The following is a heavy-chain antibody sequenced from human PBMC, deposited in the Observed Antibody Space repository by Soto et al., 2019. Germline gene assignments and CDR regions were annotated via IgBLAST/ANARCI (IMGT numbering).Heavy chain of an antibody. CDR1: GGSISSYY. CDR2: IYYSGSA. CDR3: ARDRSSDYDSSCYYRYYYYYGMDV. V-gene: IGHV4-59*01. D-gene: IGHD3-22*01. J-gene: IGHJ6*02. Sequence: SETLSLTCTVSGGSISSYYWSWIRQPPGKGLEWIGYIYYSGSANYNPSLKSRVTISVDTSKNQFSLKLSSVTAADTAVYYCARDRSSDYDSSCYYRYYYYYGMDVWGQGTTVTVSS.